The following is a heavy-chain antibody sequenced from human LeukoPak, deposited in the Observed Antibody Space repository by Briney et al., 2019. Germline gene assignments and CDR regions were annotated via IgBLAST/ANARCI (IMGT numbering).Heavy chain of an antibody. V-gene: IGHV3-30*03. CDR3: ARVRWSWFVP. CDR1: GFTFRSDG. J-gene: IGHJ5*02. CDR2: ISYNGSSK. D-gene: IGHD3-3*01. Sequence: PGRSLRLSCAAPGFTFRSDGTRWVRQAPGKGLEWVSVISYNGSSKYYADSVKGRFTISRDNSKNTLYLQMNSLRAKDTTVYYGARVRWSWFVPWGQGTLVAVSS.